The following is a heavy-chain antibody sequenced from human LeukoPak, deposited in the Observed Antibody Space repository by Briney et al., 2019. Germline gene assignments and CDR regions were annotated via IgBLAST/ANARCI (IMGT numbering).Heavy chain of an antibody. D-gene: IGHD6-13*01. CDR3: ARDLAPYSSSWYGPAFDI. J-gene: IGHJ3*02. V-gene: IGHV3-30*04. Sequence: GVSLRLSCAASGFTFSSYAMHWVRQAPGKGLEWVAVISYDGSNKYYADSVKGRFTISRDNSKNTLYLQMNSLRAEDTAVYYCARDLAPYSSSWYGPAFDIWGQGTMVTVSS. CDR2: ISYDGSNK. CDR1: GFTFSSYA.